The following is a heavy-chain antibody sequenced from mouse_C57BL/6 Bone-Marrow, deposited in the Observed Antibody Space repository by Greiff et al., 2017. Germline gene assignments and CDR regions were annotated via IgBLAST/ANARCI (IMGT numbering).Heavy chain of an antibody. V-gene: IGHV1-52*01. Sequence: VQLQQPGAELVRPGSSVKLSCKASGYTFTSYWMHWVKQRPIQGLEWIGNIDPSDSETHYNQKFKDKATWTVDKSSSTAYMQLSSLTSEDSAVYYCARHGSSWNWYFDVWGTGTTVTVSS. CDR2: IDPSDSET. CDR1: GYTFTSYW. D-gene: IGHD1-1*01. J-gene: IGHJ1*03. CDR3: ARHGSSWNWYFDV.